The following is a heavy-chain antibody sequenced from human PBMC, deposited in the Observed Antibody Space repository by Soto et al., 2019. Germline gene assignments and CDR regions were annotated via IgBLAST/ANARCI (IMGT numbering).Heavy chain of an antibody. CDR2: INAGNGNT. CDR3: ARMGWDAVTTGGGLEYYYCGMDV. V-gene: IGHV1-3*01. Sequence: ASAKVSCKASGYTFTSYAMHWVRQGPGQRLEWMGWINAGNGNTKYSQKFQGRVTITRHTSASTAYMELSSLRSEDTAVYYCARMGWDAVTTGGGLEYYYCGMDVWGQGTMVTVSS. CDR1: GYTFTSYA. J-gene: IGHJ6*02. D-gene: IGHD4-4*01.